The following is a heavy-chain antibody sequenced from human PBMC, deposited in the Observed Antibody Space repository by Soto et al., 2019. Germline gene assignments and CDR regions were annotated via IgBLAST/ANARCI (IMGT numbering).Heavy chain of an antibody. CDR1: GYTFTGYY. D-gene: IGHD3-3*01. Sequence: ASVKVSCKASGYTFTGYYMHWVRQAPGQGVEWMGWINPNSGGTNYAQKFQGWVTMNRDTSISTAYMELSRQRSDDTAVYYCARVHNTIFGVVPPTDYGMDVWGQGTTVTVSS. J-gene: IGHJ6*02. CDR2: INPNSGGT. CDR3: ARVHNTIFGVVPPTDYGMDV. V-gene: IGHV1-2*04.